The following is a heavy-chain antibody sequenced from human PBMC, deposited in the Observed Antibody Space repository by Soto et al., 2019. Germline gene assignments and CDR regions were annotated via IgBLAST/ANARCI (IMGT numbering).Heavy chain of an antibody. CDR1: GFSLSTSGVG. CDR2: IYWNDDK. D-gene: IGHD6-19*01. Sequence: QITLKESGPTLVKPTQTLTLTCTFSGFSLSTSGVGVGWIRQPPGKALEWLALIYWNDDKRYSPSLKSRLTITKDTSKNQVVLTMTNMDPVDTATYYCAHTEIAVAGIPDIWFDPWGQGTLVTVSS. V-gene: IGHV2-5*01. CDR3: AHTEIAVAGIPDIWFDP. J-gene: IGHJ5*02.